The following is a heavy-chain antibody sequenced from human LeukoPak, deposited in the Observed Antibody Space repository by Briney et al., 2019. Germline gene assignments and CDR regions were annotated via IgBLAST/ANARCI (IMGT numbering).Heavy chain of an antibody. CDR2: IIPIFGTA. CDR3: ARDRGMVRGVMNY. D-gene: IGHD3-10*01. J-gene: IGHJ4*02. Sequence: SVKVSCKASGGTFSSYAISWVRQAPGQGLEWMGGIIPIFGTANYAQKFQGRVTITADESTSTAYMELSSLRSEDTAVYYCARDRGMVRGVMNYWGQGTLVTVSS. V-gene: IGHV1-69*13. CDR1: GGTFSSYA.